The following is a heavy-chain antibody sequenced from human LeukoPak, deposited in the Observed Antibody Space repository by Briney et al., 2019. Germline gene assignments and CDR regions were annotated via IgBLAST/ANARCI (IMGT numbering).Heavy chain of an antibody. D-gene: IGHD2-2*01. CDR2: ISAYNGNT. CDR1: GYTFTSYG. J-gene: IGHJ6*03. CDR3: ARDAPPCTSCLSCYYYMDV. Sequence: GASVKVSCKASGYTFTSYGISWVRQAPGQGLEWMGWISAYNGNTNYAQKLQGRVTMTTDTSTSTAYMELRSLRSDDTAVYYCARDAPPCTSCLSCYYYMDVWGKGTTVTVSS. V-gene: IGHV1-18*01.